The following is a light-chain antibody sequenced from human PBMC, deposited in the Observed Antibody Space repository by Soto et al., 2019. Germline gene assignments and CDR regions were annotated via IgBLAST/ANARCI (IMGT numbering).Light chain of an antibody. J-gene: IGKJ5*01. V-gene: IGKV3-15*01. CDR2: GAS. CDR1: QSVSSN. CDR3: QQRHNWPIT. Sequence: EIGITQSPATLSVSPGERATLSCRASQSVSSNLAGYQQKPGQAPRLLIYGASTRATGIPARFSGSGSGTDFTLTISSLEPADFGVYYCQQRHNWPITFGQGTRLE.